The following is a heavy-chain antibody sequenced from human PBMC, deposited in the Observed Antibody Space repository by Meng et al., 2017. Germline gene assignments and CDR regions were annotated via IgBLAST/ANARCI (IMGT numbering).Heavy chain of an antibody. V-gene: IGHV7-4-1*02. CDR3: TRDGYSDCSRTSCFDS. CDR1: GYTLTSYA. J-gene: IGHJ4*02. Sequence: QVQLVQSGSELRKPGASVKVSCKASGYTLTSYAINWLRQAPGQGLQWMGWIDTKTGNPTYVPGFTGRLVFSLDTSVSTAYLQISGLKADDTAVYYCTRDGYSDCSRTSCFDSWGQGTLVTVPQ. CDR2: IDTKTGNP. D-gene: IGHD2-2*01.